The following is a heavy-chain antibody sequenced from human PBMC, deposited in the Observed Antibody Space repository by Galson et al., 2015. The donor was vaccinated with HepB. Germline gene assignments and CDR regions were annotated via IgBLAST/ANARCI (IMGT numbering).Heavy chain of an antibody. Sequence: SLRLSCAASGFTFSSYWMHWVRQAPGKGLVWVSRINSDGSSTSYADSVKGRFIISRDNSKNTLYLQMSSLTAEDTAVYSCARGAIGRVEGLDSWGQGTLVTVSS. CDR1: GFTFSSYW. V-gene: IGHV3-74*01. CDR3: ARGAIGRVEGLDS. CDR2: INSDGSST. J-gene: IGHJ5*01. D-gene: IGHD2-2*02.